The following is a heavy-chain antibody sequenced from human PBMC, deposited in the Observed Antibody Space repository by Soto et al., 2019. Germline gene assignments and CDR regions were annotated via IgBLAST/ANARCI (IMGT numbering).Heavy chain of an antibody. CDR2: IYHSGST. CDR3: ARCRTSCSRIDY. D-gene: IGHD2-2*01. CDR1: GYSISSGYY. Sequence: XATLSLPFAVSGYSISSGYYWSWIRQPPGKGLEWIGSIYHSGSTYYNPSLKSRVTISVDTSKNQFSLKLSSVTAADTAVYYCARCRTSCSRIDYWGQGTLVTVSS. J-gene: IGHJ4*02. V-gene: IGHV4-38-2*01.